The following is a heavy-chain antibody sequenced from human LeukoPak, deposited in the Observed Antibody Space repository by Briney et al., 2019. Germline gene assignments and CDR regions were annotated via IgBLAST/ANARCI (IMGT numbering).Heavy chain of an antibody. V-gene: IGHV4-4*09. CDR1: GGSISSYY. CDR2: IYTSGST. J-gene: IGHJ4*02. Sequence: SETLSLTCTVSGGSISSYYWSWIRQPPGKGLEWIGYIYTSGSTNYNPSLKSRVTISVDTSKNQFSLKLSSVTAADTAVYYCARVVWELRHFDYWGQGTLVTVSS. CDR3: ARVVWELRHFDY. D-gene: IGHD1-26*01.